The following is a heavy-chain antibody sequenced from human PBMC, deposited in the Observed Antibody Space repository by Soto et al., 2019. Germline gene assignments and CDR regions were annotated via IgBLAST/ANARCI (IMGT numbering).Heavy chain of an antibody. Sequence: FSVKVACKASVCSFSSYAISWVLQAPGQGLEWMGGIIPIFGTANYAQKFQGRVMITADKSTSTAYMELSSLRSEDTAVYYCASLLWPYPDGMDVWGQGTTVTVSS. V-gene: IGHV1-69*06. D-gene: IGHD2-2*01. CDR1: VCSFSSYA. J-gene: IGHJ6*02. CDR2: IIPIFGTA. CDR3: ASLLWPYPDGMDV.